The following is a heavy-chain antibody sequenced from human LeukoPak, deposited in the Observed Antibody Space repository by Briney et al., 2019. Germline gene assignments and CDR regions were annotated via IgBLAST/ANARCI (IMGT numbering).Heavy chain of an antibody. CDR3: AKDIVNYYDSTGYYYEGNYFDY. CDR2: ISWNSGSI. D-gene: IGHD3-22*01. V-gene: IGHV3-9*01. J-gene: IGHJ4*02. CDR1: GFTFDDYA. Sequence: GGSLRLSCAASGFTFDDYAMHWVRQGPGKGLEWVSGISWNSGSIGYADSVKGRFTISRDNAKNSLYLQMNSLRAEDTALYYCAKDIVNYYDSTGYYYEGNYFDYWGQGTLVTVSS.